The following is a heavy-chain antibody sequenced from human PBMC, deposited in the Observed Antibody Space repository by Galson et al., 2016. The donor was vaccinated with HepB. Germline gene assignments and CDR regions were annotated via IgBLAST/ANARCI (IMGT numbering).Heavy chain of an antibody. V-gene: IGHV2-5*02. J-gene: IGHJ4*02. D-gene: IGHD3-10*01. CDR2: IYWDDDK. Sequence: PALAKPTQTLTLTCPFSGFSLRSNGLGVAWIRQAPGKALEWLALIYWDDDKRYRPSLSSRLALTADTSKNQVVLTMANMDPVDTGTYYCAQLAYHSGSGAEYYLDYWGQGTLVTVSS. CDR1: GFSLRSNGLG. CDR3: AQLAYHSGSGAEYYLDY.